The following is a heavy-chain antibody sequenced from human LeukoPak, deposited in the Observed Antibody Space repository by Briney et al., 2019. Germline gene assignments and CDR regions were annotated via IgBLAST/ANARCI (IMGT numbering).Heavy chain of an antibody. CDR2: IVVGSGNT. Sequence: SVKVSCKASGFTFTSSAVQWVRQARGQRLEWIGWIVVGSGNTNYAQKFQERVTITRDMSTSTAYMELNSLRAEDTAVYYCARDPSYYDYVWGSYPPLFWGQGTLVTVSS. CDR3: ARDPSYYDYVWGSYPPLF. D-gene: IGHD3-16*02. CDR1: GFTFTSSA. J-gene: IGHJ4*02. V-gene: IGHV1-58*01.